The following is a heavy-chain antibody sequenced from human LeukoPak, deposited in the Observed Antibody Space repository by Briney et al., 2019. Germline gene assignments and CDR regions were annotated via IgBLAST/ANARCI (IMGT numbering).Heavy chain of an antibody. J-gene: IGHJ4*02. V-gene: IGHV3-7*05. CDR3: VKVTWTVAGPY. Sequence: GGSLRLSCAASGFTFSNYWMSWVRQAPGKGLGWVAHIKQDGSEKYYVDSVKGRLTISRDNAKNSLYLQMNSLRAEDTALYYCVKVTWTVAGPYWGQGTLVTVSS. CDR2: IKQDGSEK. D-gene: IGHD6-19*01. CDR1: GFTFSNYW.